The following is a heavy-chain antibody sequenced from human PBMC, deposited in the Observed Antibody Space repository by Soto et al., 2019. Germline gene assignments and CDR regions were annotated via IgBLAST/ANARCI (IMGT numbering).Heavy chain of an antibody. CDR3: AREGWDQRRYFDY. Sequence: QVQLVQSGAEEKKPGASVKVSCKASGYTFTSYAMHWVRQAPGQRLEWMGWINAGNGNTKYSQKFQGRVTITRDTSASTAYMELSSLRSEDTAVYYCAREGWDQRRYFDYWGQGTLVTVSS. J-gene: IGHJ4*02. D-gene: IGHD1-26*01. CDR2: INAGNGNT. V-gene: IGHV1-3*05. CDR1: GYTFTSYA.